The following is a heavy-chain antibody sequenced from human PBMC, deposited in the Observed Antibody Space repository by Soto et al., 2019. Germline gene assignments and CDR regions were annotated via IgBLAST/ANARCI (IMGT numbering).Heavy chain of an antibody. V-gene: IGHV4-31*03. CDR3: ARCGYSYGFNWFAP. CDR2: IHYSRTT. CDR1: GDSISSGGYY. D-gene: IGHD5-18*01. Sequence: QVQVQESGPGLVKPSQTLSLTCSVSGDSISSGGYYWSWIRQYPGQGLEWIGYIHYSRTTYYNRSHKSRITISVGTSKNQFCLNLSSVTAADTAIYYCARCGYSYGFNWFAPWGQGTLVTVSS. J-gene: IGHJ5*02.